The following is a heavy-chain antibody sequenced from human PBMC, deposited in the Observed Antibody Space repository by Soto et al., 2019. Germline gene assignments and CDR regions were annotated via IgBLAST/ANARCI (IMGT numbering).Heavy chain of an antibody. J-gene: IGHJ4*02. CDR3: AKPFKVVVVAATPLDY. V-gene: IGHV3-30*18. CDR1: GFTFSSYG. CDR2: ISYDGSNK. Sequence: GGSLRLSCAASGFTFSSYGMHWVRLAPGKGLEWVAVISYDGSNKYYADSVKGRFTISRDNSKNTLYLQMNSLRAEDTAVYYCAKPFKVVVVAATPLDYWGQGTLDPVSS. D-gene: IGHD2-15*01.